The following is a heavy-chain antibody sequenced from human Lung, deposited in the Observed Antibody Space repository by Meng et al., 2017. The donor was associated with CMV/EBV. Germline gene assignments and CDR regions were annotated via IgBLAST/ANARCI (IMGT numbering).Heavy chain of an antibody. CDR2: ISYDGSNK. CDR1: GFTFSSYA. J-gene: IGHJ6*02. CDR3: ARDHFVVVPASYGMDV. Sequence: GXSXKIXCAASGFTFSSYAMHWVRQAPGKGLEWVAVISYDGSNKYYADSVKGRFTISRDNSKNTLYLQMNSLRAEDTAVYYCARDHFVVVPASYGMDVWGQGXTVTVSS. V-gene: IGHV3-30-3*01. D-gene: IGHD2-2*01.